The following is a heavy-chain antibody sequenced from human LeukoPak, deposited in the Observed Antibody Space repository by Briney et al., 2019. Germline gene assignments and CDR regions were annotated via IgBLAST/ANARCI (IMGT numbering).Heavy chain of an antibody. D-gene: IGHD5-12*01. Sequence: PGRSLRLSCAASGFTFSSYGMHWVRQAPGKGLEWVAVIWYDGSNKYYADSVKGRFTISRDNSKNTLYLQMNSLRAEDTAVYYCARGEWLRPLDYWGQGTLVTVSS. CDR1: GFTFSSYG. V-gene: IGHV3-33*01. CDR3: ARGEWLRPLDY. J-gene: IGHJ4*02. CDR2: IWYDGSNK.